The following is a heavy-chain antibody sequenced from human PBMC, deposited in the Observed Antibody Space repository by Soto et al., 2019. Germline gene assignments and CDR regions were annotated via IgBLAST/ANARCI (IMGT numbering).Heavy chain of an antibody. J-gene: IGHJ6*03. CDR2: ISWNSGSI. CDR1: GFTFDDYA. CDR3: AKGPIAVAGKDYMDV. D-gene: IGHD6-19*01. V-gene: IGHV3-9*01. Sequence: EVQLVESGGGLVQPGRSLRLSCAASGFTFDDYAMHWVRQAPGKGLEWVSGISWNSGSIGYADSVKGRFTISRDNAKNSLYLQMNSLRAEDTALYYCAKGPIAVAGKDYMDVWGKGTTVTVSS.